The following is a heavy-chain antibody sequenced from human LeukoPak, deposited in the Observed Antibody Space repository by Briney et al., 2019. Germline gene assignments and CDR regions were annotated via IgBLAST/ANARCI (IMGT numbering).Heavy chain of an antibody. D-gene: IGHD3-10*01. V-gene: IGHV4-59*01. Sequence: SETLSLTCTVSGGSISSYYWSWIRQPPGKGLEWIGYIYYSGSTNYNPSLKSRVTISVDTSKNQFSLKLSSVTAVDTAVYYCARGAFMVRGVIIPFFDYWGQGTLVTVSS. CDR3: ARGAFMVRGVIIPFFDY. CDR1: GGSISSYY. J-gene: IGHJ4*02. CDR2: IYYSGST.